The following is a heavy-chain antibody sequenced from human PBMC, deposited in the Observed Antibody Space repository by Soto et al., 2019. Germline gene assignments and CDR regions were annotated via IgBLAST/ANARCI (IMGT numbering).Heavy chain of an antibody. J-gene: IGHJ5*02. V-gene: IGHV4-30-4*01. Sequence: SETLSLTCTVSGSSISSGDHYWSWIRQPPGKGLEWIGYIHHTGSTYFNPSLKSRISMSVDTSKNQIYLNVTSVTAADAAVYFWARAVIPAPPYASWGQGTLVTVSS. CDR3: ARAVIPAPPYAS. CDR2: IHHTGST. CDR1: GSSISSGDHY. D-gene: IGHD2-2*01.